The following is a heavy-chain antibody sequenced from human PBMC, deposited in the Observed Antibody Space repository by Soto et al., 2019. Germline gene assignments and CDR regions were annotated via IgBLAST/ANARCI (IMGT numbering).Heavy chain of an antibody. CDR3: ARGRSIAARGNWFDP. Sequence: ALLNVSCKASGYTFTGYYMHWVRQAPGQGLEWMGWINPNSGGTNYAQKFQGRVTMTRDTSISTAYMELSRLRSDDTAVYYCARGRSIAARGNWFDPWGQGTLVTVSS. V-gene: IGHV1-2*02. D-gene: IGHD6-6*01. CDR1: GYTFTGYY. J-gene: IGHJ5*02. CDR2: INPNSGGT.